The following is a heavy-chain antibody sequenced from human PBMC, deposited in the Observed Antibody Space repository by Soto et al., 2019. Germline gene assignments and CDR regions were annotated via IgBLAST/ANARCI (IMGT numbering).Heavy chain of an antibody. CDR2: IYYSGST. CDR3: ARNPCGGSGGSCYSGGYYYYYYGMDV. D-gene: IGHD2-15*01. Sequence: QVQLQESGPGLVKPSETLSLTCTVSGGSISSYYWSWIRQPPGKGLEWIGYIYYSGSTNYNPSLKSRVTISVDTSQNQFPLKLSSVSAADTAVYYCARNPCGGSGGSCYSGGYYYYYYGMDVWGQGTTVTVSS. J-gene: IGHJ6*02. V-gene: IGHV4-59*01. CDR1: GGSISSYY.